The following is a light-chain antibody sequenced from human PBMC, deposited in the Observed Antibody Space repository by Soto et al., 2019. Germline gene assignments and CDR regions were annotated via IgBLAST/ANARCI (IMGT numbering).Light chain of an antibody. CDR1: QSVSSY. CDR2: DAS. J-gene: IGKJ5*01. Sequence: EMVLTQSPATLSLSPGERATLSCRASQSVSSYLAWYQQKPGQAPRLLIYDASNRATGIPARFSGSGSGTDFTLTISSLESEDFAVYYCQQRSNWLSITFGQGTRLEIK. CDR3: QQRSNWLSIT. V-gene: IGKV3-11*01.